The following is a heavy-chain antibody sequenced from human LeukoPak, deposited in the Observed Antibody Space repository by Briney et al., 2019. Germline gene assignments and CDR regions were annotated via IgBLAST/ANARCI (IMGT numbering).Heavy chain of an antibody. CDR1: GYTFTGYY. J-gene: IGHJ4*02. CDR3: ARGGKSGSYYY. Sequence: ASVKVSCKASGYTFTGYYMHWVRQAPGQGLEWMGWISAYNGNTNYAQKLQGRVTMTTDTSTSTAYMELRSLRSDDTAVYYCARGGKSGSYYYWGQGTLVTVSS. D-gene: IGHD1-26*01. V-gene: IGHV1-18*04. CDR2: ISAYNGNT.